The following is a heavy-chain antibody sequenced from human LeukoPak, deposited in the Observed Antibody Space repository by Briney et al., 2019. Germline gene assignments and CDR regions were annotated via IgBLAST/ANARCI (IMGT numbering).Heavy chain of an antibody. Sequence: PSETLSLTCAVYGGSFSGYYWSWIRQPPGKGLEWIGEINHSGSTNYNPSLKSRVTISVDTSKNQFSLKLSSVTAADTAVYYCARESTAPYYDYVWGSYRFSWFDPWGQGTLVTVSS. J-gene: IGHJ5*02. D-gene: IGHD3-16*02. CDR2: INHSGST. CDR1: GGSFSGYY. CDR3: ARESTAPYYDYVWGSYRFSWFDP. V-gene: IGHV4-34*01.